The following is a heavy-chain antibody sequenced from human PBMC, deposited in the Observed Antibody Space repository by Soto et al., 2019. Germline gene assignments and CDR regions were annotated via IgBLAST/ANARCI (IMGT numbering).Heavy chain of an antibody. V-gene: IGHV4-4*02. CDR1: SGSISSSNW. Sequence: QVQLQESGPGLVKPSGTLSLTCAVSSGSISSSNWWSWVRQPRGKGLEWIGEIHHSGSTNYNPSLKSRVTISVDKSKNQFSLKLSSVTAADTAVYYCATAGSCSGGSCFYEYYFDYWGQGTLVTVSS. CDR3: ATAGSCSGGSCFYEYYFDY. J-gene: IGHJ4*02. D-gene: IGHD2-15*01. CDR2: IHHSGST.